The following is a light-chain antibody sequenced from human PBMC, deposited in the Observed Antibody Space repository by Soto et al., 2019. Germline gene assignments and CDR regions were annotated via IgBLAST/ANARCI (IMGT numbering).Light chain of an antibody. V-gene: IGLV2-14*03. CDR3: SSYRSSSTPYYV. J-gene: IGLJ1*01. CDR1: SSDGGGYNS. Sequence: QSVMTQPASVFGTPGQSITIYGTGPSSDGGGYNSASSYKQHTGKTTKRIIYEVSNRPSGVSNRFSGSKSGNTASLTISGLQAEDESDYYCSSYRSSSTPYYVFGTGTKVTVL. CDR2: EVS.